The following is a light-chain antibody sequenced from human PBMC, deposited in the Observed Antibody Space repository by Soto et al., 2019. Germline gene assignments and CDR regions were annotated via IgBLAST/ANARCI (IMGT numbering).Light chain of an antibody. CDR1: QSVRSSY. J-gene: IGKJ1*01. CDR2: GAS. Sequence: EIVLTQSPGTLSLPPGERATLSCRASQSVRSSYLAWYQQKFGKTPRLLIYGASSRATGIPDRFSGSGSGTDFTFTISRLEPEDFAVYYCQQYGSSSWTFGQGTKVDIK. CDR3: QQYGSSSWT. V-gene: IGKV3-20*01.